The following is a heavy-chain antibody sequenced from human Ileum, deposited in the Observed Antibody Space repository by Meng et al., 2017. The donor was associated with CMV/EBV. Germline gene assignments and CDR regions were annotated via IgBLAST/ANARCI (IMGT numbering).Heavy chain of an antibody. CDR1: GFTFSSYA. CDR3: AKQNSGSKGGSDY. Sequence: GESLKISCAASGFTFSSYAMNWVRQAPGKGLEWVSGFSGSGGSTYDADAVKGRFTVSRDNSKNTLYLQMNSLRAEDTAVYYCAKQNSGSKGGSDYWGQGTLVTVSS. J-gene: IGHJ4*02. CDR2: FSGSGGST. D-gene: IGHD1-26*01. V-gene: IGHV3-23*01.